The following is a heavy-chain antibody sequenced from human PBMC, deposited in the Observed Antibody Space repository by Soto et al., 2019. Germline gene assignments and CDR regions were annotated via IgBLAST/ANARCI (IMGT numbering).Heavy chain of an antibody. D-gene: IGHD2-8*01. CDR1: GGSISHYY. J-gene: IGHJ5*02. V-gene: IGHV4-59*01. Sequence: SETLSLTCSVSGGSISHYYWSWIRQSPGKGLEWIGYAYYSGSTDYNPSLKSRVTMAVGTSKNQVSLKLNSVTTADTAVYYCARDRSTYGGGGTGEVKENWFDPWGPGTLVTVSS. CDR3: ARDRSTYGGGGTGEVKENWFDP. CDR2: AYYSGST.